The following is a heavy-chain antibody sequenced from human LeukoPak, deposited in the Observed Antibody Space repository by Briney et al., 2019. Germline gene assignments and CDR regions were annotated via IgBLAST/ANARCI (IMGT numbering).Heavy chain of an antibody. J-gene: IGHJ4*02. CDR1: GGSFSGYY. D-gene: IGHD5-12*01. CDR3: ARHPGYGIFDY. CDR2: IYYSGST. V-gene: IGHV4-34*01. Sequence: PSETLSLTCAVYGGSFSGYYWSWIRQPPGKGLEWIGSIYYSGSTYYNPSLKSRVTISVDTSKNQFSLKLSSVTAADTAVYYCARHPGYGIFDYWGQGTLVTVSS.